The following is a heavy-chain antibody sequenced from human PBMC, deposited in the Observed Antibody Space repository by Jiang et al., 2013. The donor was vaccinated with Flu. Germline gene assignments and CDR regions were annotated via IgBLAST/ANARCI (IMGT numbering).Heavy chain of an antibody. D-gene: IGHD3-22*01. CDR3: ARDVGDTYYDTSGYSLIDY. J-gene: IGHJ4*02. CDR1: GFSFGDHA. V-gene: IGHV3-49*05. CDR2: IRSKAFGGTT. Sequence: VQLLESGGGFVKPGRSLRLSCTPSGFSFGDHAMSWFRQAPGKGLEWVDFIRSKAFGGTTEYAASVKGRFTISRDDSKSIAYLQVNSLRTEDTAVYYCARDVGDTYYDTSGYSLIDYWGQGTLVTVSS.